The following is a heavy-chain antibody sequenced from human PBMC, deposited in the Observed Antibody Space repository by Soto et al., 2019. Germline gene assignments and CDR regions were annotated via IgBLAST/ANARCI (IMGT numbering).Heavy chain of an antibody. CDR2: IIPIFGTA. CDR1: GGTFSSYA. CDR3: ARDETEGYYDSSDWGAFDI. J-gene: IGHJ3*02. Sequence: QVQLVQSGAEVKKPGSSVKVSCKASGGTFSSYAISWVRQAPGQGLEWMGGIIPIFGTANYAQKFQGRVTITADKSASRAYMELSSLRSEDTGVYYCARDETEGYYDSSDWGAFDIWGQGTMVTVSS. D-gene: IGHD3-22*01. V-gene: IGHV1-69*06.